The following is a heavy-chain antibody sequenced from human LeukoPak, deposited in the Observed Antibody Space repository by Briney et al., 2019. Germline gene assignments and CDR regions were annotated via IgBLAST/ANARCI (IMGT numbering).Heavy chain of an antibody. CDR1: GYTLTELS. J-gene: IGHJ6*02. CDR2: FDPEDGET. Sequence: ASVKVSCKVSGYTLTELSMHWVRQAPGKGLEWMGGFDPEDGETIYAQKFQGRVTMTEDTSTDTAYMELSSLRSEDTAVYYCAKDGRYCSSTSCYFSVWGQGTTVTVSS. D-gene: IGHD2-2*01. V-gene: IGHV1-24*01. CDR3: AKDGRYCSSTSCYFSV.